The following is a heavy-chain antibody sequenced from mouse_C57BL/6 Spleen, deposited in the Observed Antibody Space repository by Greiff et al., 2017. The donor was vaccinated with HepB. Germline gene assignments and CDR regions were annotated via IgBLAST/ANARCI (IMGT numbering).Heavy chain of an antibody. J-gene: IGHJ2*01. Sequence: DVKLVESGGGLVQPGGSLSLSCAASGFTFTDYYMSWVRQPPGKALEWLGFIRNKANGYTTEYSASVKGRFTISRDNSQSILYLQMNALRAEDSATYYCARWDDSYYFDYWGQGTTLTVSS. D-gene: IGHD2-12*01. CDR3: ARWDDSYYFDY. CDR1: GFTFTDYY. V-gene: IGHV7-3*01. CDR2: IRNKANGYTT.